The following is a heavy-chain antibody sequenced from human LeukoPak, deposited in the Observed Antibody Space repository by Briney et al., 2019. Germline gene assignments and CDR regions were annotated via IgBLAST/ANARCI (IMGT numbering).Heavy chain of an antibody. CDR3: ARVSAAGTRGFDY. D-gene: IGHD6-13*01. CDR1: GFTFSSYW. J-gene: IGHJ4*02. V-gene: IGHV3-7*05. Sequence: GGSLRLSCAASGFTFSSYWMSWVRQAPAKGLEWVANIKQDGSEKFYVDSVKGRFTFSRDNAKNSLYLQMNSLRAEDTAVYYCARVSAAGTRGFDYWGQGTLVTVSS. CDR2: IKQDGSEK.